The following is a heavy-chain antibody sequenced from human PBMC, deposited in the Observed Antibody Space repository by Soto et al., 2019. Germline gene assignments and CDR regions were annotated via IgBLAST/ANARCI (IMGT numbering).Heavy chain of an antibody. Sequence: ASVKVSCKASGYTFTNYGITWVRQAPGQGLEWMGWISAYNGNTHYTQRLQGRVTMTTDTSTSTAYMELRGLRSDDTAVYYCARVRQLGSYYSYYFDYWGKGTLVTVSS. CDR3: ARVRQLGSYYSYYFDY. D-gene: IGHD6-6*01. CDR1: GYTFTNYG. J-gene: IGHJ4*01. V-gene: IGHV1-18*01. CDR2: ISAYNGNT.